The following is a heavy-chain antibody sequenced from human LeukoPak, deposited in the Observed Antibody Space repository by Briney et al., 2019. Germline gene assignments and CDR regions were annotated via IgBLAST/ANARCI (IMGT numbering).Heavy chain of an antibody. V-gene: IGHV1-18*01. CDR1: GYTFTSYG. J-gene: IGHJ5*02. Sequence: ASVKVSCKASGYTFTSYGISWVRQAPGQGLEWMGWISAYNGNTNYAQKLQGRVTMTTDTSTRTAYMELRSLRSDDTAVYYCARDKTPGYSSSWYVRRNNWFDPWGQGTLVTVSS. CDR2: ISAYNGNT. CDR3: ARDKTPGYSSSWYVRRNNWFDP. D-gene: IGHD6-13*01.